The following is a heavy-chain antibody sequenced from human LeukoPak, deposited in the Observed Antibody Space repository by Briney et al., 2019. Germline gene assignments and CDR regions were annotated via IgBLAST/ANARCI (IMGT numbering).Heavy chain of an antibody. D-gene: IGHD2-15*01. V-gene: IGHV4-38-2*02. CDR1: GYSISSGYY. CDR2: IYHSGRT. Sequence: PSETLSLTCTVSGYSISSGYYWGWIRQPPGKGLEWIGSIYHSGRTFYNPSLKSRVTISVDTSKNQFSLKLSSVTAADTAVYYCARDRVCSGGSCYSFMDVWGKGTTVTVSS. J-gene: IGHJ6*03. CDR3: ARDRVCSGGSCYSFMDV.